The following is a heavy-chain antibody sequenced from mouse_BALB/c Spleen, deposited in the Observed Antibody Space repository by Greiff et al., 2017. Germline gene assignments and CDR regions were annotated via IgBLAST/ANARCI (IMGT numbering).Heavy chain of an antibody. D-gene: IGHD4-1*01. CDR3: ARHGNLDY. Sequence: EVKLMESGGDLVKPGGSLKLSCAASGFTFSSYGMSWVRQTPDKRLEWVATISSGGSYTYYPDSVKGRFTISRDNAKNTLYLQMSSLKSEDTAMYYCARHGNLDYWGQGTTLTVSS. CDR1: GFTFSSYG. CDR2: ISSGGSYT. J-gene: IGHJ2*01. V-gene: IGHV5-6*01.